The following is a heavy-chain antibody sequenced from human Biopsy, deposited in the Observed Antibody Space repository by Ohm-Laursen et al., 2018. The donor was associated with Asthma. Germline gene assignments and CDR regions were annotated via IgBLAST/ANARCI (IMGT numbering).Heavy chain of an antibody. J-gene: IGHJ4*02. Sequence: GTLSLTCTVSGGSMSSSSYYWGWIRQPPGKGLEWMGSISYTGSAYHNPSLKSRVPISVDTPKNHFPLQRSSVTAADTAVYYCARHWDWGSFFDYWGQGTPVTVSS. CDR2: ISYTGSA. CDR1: GGSMSSSSYY. CDR3: ARHWDWGSFFDY. D-gene: IGHD7-27*01. V-gene: IGHV4-39*01.